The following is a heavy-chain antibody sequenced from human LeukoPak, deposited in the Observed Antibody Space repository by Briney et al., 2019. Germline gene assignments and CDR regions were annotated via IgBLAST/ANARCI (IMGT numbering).Heavy chain of an antibody. V-gene: IGHV3-33*01. CDR3: ARDHLQYYDFWSGYPALDV. J-gene: IGHJ6*02. Sequence: GGSLRLSCAASGFTFSSYGMHWVRQAPGKGLEWVAVIWYDGSNKYYADSVKGRFTISRDNSKNTLYLQMNSLRAEDTAVYYCARDHLQYYDFWSGYPALDVWGQGTTVTVSS. D-gene: IGHD3-3*01. CDR2: IWYDGSNK. CDR1: GFTFSSYG.